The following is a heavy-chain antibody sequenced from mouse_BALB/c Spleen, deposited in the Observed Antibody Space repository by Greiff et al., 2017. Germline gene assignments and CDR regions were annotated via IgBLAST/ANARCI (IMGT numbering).Heavy chain of an antibody. D-gene: IGHD1-1*02. J-gene: IGHJ2*01. CDR3: ARDRGYGALDY. CDR1: GFTFSSYG. V-gene: IGHV5-6-3*01. Sequence: EVQGVESGGGLVQPGGSLKLSCAASGFTFSSYGMSWVRQTPDKRLELVATINSNGGSTYYPDSVKGRFTISRDNAKNTLYLQMSSLKSEDTAMYYCARDRGYGALDYWGQGTTLTVSS. CDR2: INSNGGST.